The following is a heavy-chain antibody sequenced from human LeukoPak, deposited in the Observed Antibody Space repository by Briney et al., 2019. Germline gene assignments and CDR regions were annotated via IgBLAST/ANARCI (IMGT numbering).Heavy chain of an antibody. J-gene: IGHJ4*02. CDR2: IWYDGSNK. CDR1: GFTFSSYG. Sequence: GGSLRLSCAASGFTFSSYGMHWVRQAPGKGLEWVAVIWYDGSNKYYADSVKGRFTISRDNSKNTLYLQMNSLGAEDTAVYYCARAHYYDSSAYFDYWGQGTLVTVSS. V-gene: IGHV3-33*01. D-gene: IGHD3-22*01. CDR3: ARAHYYDSSAYFDY.